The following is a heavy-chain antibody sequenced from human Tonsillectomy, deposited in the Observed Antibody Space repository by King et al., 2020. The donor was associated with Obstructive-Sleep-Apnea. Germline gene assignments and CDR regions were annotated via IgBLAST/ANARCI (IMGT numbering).Heavy chain of an antibody. CDR3: ARPLGSSGWYYFDY. D-gene: IGHD6-19*01. V-gene: IGHV1-46*01. CDR2: INPSGGYT. CDR1: GYMLTSYY. Sequence: QLVQSGAEVKKPGASVKVSCKASGYMLTSYYMHWVRQAPGQGLEWMGIINPSGGYTSYAQKFQGRGTMTRDTSTSTVYMELSSLRSEDTAVYFCARPLGSSGWYYFDYWGQGTLVTVSS. J-gene: IGHJ4*02.